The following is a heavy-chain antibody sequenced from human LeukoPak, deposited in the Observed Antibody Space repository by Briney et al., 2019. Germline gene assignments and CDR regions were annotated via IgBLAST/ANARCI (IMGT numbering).Heavy chain of an antibody. CDR1: GASISSDSYY. Sequence: PSETLSLTCTVSGASISSDSYYWSWIRQPAGKGLEWIGRIYTSGSTNFNPSLQSRVTISVDTSKNQFSLNLSSVTAADAAVYYCARVTDVWGKGTTVTVSS. J-gene: IGHJ6*04. V-gene: IGHV4-61*02. CDR3: ARVTDV. CDR2: IYTSGST.